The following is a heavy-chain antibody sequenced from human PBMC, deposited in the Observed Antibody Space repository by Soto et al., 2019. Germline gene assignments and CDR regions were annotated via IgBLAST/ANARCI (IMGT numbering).Heavy chain of an antibody. Sequence: QITLKESGPTLVKPTQTLTLTCTCSGFSLSTSGVGVAWIRQPPGKALEWRALIYWDDGKRDSPSLKTRLNITKDTSKNQVVLTLTNVDPVDTATYYCAHRPSHDISTGYYPFDYWGQGSLVTVSS. V-gene: IGHV2-5*02. CDR2: IYWDDGK. CDR1: GFSLSTSGVG. D-gene: IGHD3-9*01. J-gene: IGHJ4*02. CDR3: AHRPSHDISTGYYPFDY.